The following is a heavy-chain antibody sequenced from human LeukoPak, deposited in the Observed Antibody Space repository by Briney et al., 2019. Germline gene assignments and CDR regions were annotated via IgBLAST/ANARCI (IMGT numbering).Heavy chain of an antibody. Sequence: SETLSLTCTVSGGSISSYYWSWIRQPPGKGLEWIGSIYYSGSTSYNPSLKSRVTISVDTSKNQFSLKLSSVTAADTAVYYWARGAFHSSGWDVDYWGQGTLVTVSS. CDR2: IYYSGST. CDR1: GGSISSYY. V-gene: IGHV4-59*01. CDR3: ARGAFHSSGWDVDY. D-gene: IGHD6-19*01. J-gene: IGHJ4*02.